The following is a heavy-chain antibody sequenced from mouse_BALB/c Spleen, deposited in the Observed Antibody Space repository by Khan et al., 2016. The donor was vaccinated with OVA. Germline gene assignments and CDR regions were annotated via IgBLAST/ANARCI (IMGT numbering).Heavy chain of an antibody. D-gene: IGHD2-14*01. Sequence: QMQLEQPGPELVKPGASVRISCKASGYTFTNYDVHWVKERPGQGLEWIGWIYPGNGNTKYNERFKDKATLTSDKSSSTAYMQLSSLTSEDSAVYFCARAGYSNLVYTMDYWGQGTSVTVSS. V-gene: IGHV1S56*01. CDR3: ARAGYSNLVYTMDY. J-gene: IGHJ4*01. CDR1: GYTFTNYD. CDR2: IYPGNGNT.